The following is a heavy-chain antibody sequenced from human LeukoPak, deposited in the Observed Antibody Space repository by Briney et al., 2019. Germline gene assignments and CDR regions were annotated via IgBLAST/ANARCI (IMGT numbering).Heavy chain of an antibody. J-gene: IGHJ5*02. D-gene: IGHD1-26*01. CDR2: INPNSGGT. Sequence: ASVKVSCKASGYTFTGYYMHWVRQAPGQGLEWMGWINPNSGGTNYAQKFQGRVTMTRDTSISTAYMELSRLRSDDTAVYYCARVGMGSYYLWFDPWGQGTLVTVSS. CDR3: ARVGMGSYYLWFDP. CDR1: GYTFTGYY. V-gene: IGHV1-2*02.